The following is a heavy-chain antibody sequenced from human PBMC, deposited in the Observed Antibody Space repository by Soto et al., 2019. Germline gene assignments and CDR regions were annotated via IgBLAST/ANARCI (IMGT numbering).Heavy chain of an antibody. V-gene: IGHV4-30-4*01. CDR3: ATESGSTYGYFDY. J-gene: IGHJ4*02. D-gene: IGHD4-17*01. Sequence: SETLSLTCTVSGGSVTSDEDYWSWIRQSPGKGLEWIGYISNSGSTGYNPSLKTRLSMSVDRSKNQFTLRLTSVTAADTAVYFCATESGSTYGYFDYWGQRTQVTVS. CDR2: ISNSGST. CDR1: GGSVTSDEDY.